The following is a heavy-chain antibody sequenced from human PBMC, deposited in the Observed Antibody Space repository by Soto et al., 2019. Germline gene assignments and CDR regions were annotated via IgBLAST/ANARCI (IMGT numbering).Heavy chain of an antibody. CDR2: INPSGGST. CDR3: ARGRGGTMVRGVILDV. V-gene: IGHV1-46*03. Sequence: ASVKVSCKASGYTFTSYYMHWVRQAPGQGLEWMGIINPSGGSTSYAQKFQGRVTMTRDTSTSTVYMELSSLRSEDTAVYYCARGRGGTMVRGVILDVWGKGTTVTVSS. D-gene: IGHD3-10*01. J-gene: IGHJ6*04. CDR1: GYTFTSYY.